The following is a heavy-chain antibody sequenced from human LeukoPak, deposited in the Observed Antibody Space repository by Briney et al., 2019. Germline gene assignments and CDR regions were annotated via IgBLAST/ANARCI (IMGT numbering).Heavy chain of an antibody. D-gene: IGHD6-13*01. CDR1: GFTFSDYY. CDR3: ARDLSSSRLNWFDP. J-gene: IGHJ5*02. Sequence: GGSLRLSCAASGFTFSDYYMSWIRQAPGKGLEWVSYISSSGSTIYYADSVKGRFTISRDNAKNSLYLQMNSLRAEDTAVYYRARDLSSSRLNWFDPWGQGTLVTVSS. CDR2: ISSSGSTI. V-gene: IGHV3-11*01.